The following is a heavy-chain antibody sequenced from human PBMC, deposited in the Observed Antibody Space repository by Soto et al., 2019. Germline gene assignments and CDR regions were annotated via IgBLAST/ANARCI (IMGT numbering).Heavy chain of an antibody. Sequence: QVQLQESGPGLVKPSETLSLTCTVSGASVSSGDYFWNWIRQPPGKGLEWIGYMHNSGSTNYNPSLKSRVTISIATAKNQFSLKLSSATAADTAIYYCARAGYDTPFDYWGQGTLVTVSS. V-gene: IGHV4-61*08. CDR2: MHNSGST. CDR1: GASVSSGDYF. J-gene: IGHJ4*02. CDR3: ARAGYDTPFDY. D-gene: IGHD3-9*01.